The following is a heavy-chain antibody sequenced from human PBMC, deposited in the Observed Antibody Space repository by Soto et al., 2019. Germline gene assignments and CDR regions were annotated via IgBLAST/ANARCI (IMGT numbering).Heavy chain of an antibody. V-gene: IGHV3-53*01. CDR3: AADVGGYIYGLARH. J-gene: IGHJ4*02. Sequence: PGGSLRLSCAASGFTVSSNYMSWVRQAPGKGLEWVSVIYSGGSTYYADSVKGRFTISRDNSKDTLYLQMSSLRPEDTAVYYCAADVGGYIYGLARHWGPGTLVTVSS. CDR1: GFTVSSNY. CDR2: IYSGGST. D-gene: IGHD4-17*01.